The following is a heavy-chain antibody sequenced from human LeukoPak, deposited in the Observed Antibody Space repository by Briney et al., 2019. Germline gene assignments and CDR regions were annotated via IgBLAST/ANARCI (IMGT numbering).Heavy chain of an antibody. D-gene: IGHD2-2*01. CDR1: GGTFSSYA. CDR3: ASSYCSSTSCQRAFDY. CDR2: IIPIFGTA. V-gene: IGHV1-69*13. Sequence: GASVKVSCKASGGTFSSYAISWVRQAPGQGLEWMGGIIPIFGTANYAQKFQGRVTITADESTSTAYMELSSLRSEDTAVYYCASSYCSSTSCQRAFDYWGLGTLVTVSS. J-gene: IGHJ4*02.